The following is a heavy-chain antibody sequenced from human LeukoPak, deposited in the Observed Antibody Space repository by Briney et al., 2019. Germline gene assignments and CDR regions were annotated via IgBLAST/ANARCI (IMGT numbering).Heavy chain of an antibody. V-gene: IGHV3-74*01. CDR1: GFTFSSYW. CDR3: TRDLMDYDVSTGLHHYYMDV. D-gene: IGHD3-9*01. CDR2: INGDGRNI. J-gene: IGHJ6*02. Sequence: GGSLRLSCVASGFTFSSYWMHWVRQDPREGLVWVSRINGDGRNINYADSERGRFTISRDNAKNTLYLQMNTLRVEDTAVYYCTRDLMDYDVSTGLHHYYMDVWGQGTTVTVSS.